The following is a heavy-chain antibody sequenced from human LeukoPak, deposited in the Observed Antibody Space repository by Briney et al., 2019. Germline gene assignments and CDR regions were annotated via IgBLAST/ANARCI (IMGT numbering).Heavy chain of an antibody. CDR2: INHSGST. D-gene: IGHD2-2*01. J-gene: IGHJ4*02. CDR3: ATGPSQLLDDRSYYFDY. V-gene: IGHV4-34*01. CDR1: GGSFSGYY. Sequence: SETLSLTCAVYGGSFSGYYWSWIRQPPGKRLEWIGEINHSGSTNYNPSLKSRVTISVDTSKNQFSLKLSSVTAADTAVYYCATGPSQLLDDRSYYFDYWGQGTLVTVSS.